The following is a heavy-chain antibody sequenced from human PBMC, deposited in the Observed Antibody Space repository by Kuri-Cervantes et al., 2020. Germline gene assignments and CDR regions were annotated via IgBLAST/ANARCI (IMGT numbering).Heavy chain of an antibody. V-gene: IGHV4-59*08. Sequence: SETLSLTCTVSGGSISSYYWSWIRQPPGKGLEWIGYIYYSGSTNYNPSLKSRVTISVDTSKNQFSLKLSSVTAADTAVYYCARVAYYYGSGSYYYLTGKTFDYWGQGTLVTVSS. CDR3: ARVAYYYGSGSYYYLTGKTFDY. CDR1: GGSISSYY. D-gene: IGHD3-10*01. CDR2: IYYSGST. J-gene: IGHJ4*02.